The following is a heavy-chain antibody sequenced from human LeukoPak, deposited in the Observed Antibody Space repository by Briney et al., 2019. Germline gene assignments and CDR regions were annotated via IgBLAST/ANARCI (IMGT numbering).Heavy chain of an antibody. CDR2: IYPGDSDT. J-gene: IGHJ4*02. CDR3: ARAYQTITVAGSFSFYFDY. Sequence: GESLKISCKGSGYSFISYRIGWVRQMPGKGLEWMGIIYPGDSDTRYSPSFQGQVTISADKSISTAYLQWSSLKASDTAMYYCARAYQTITVAGSFSFYFDYWGQGTLVTVSS. V-gene: IGHV5-51*01. CDR1: GYSFISYR. D-gene: IGHD6-19*01.